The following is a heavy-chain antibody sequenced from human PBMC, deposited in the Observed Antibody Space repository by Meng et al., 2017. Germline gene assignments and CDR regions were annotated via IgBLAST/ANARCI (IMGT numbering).Heavy chain of an antibody. D-gene: IGHD3-10*01. CDR1: GYTFTSYG. J-gene: IGHJ3*02. CDR3: AVSLPRVGAFDI. Sequence: ASVKVSCKASGYTFTSYGISWVRQAPGQGLEWMGWISAYNGNTNYAQKLQGRVTMTTDTSTSTAYMELSSLRSEDTAVYYCAVSLPRVGAFDIWGQGTMVTVSS. CDR2: ISAYNGNT. V-gene: IGHV1-18*01.